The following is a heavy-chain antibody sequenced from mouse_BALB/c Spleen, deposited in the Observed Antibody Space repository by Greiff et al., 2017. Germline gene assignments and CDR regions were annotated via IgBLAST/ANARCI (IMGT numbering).Heavy chain of an antibody. CDR1: GFNIKDTY. CDR2: IDPANGNT. Sequence: VQLQQSGAELVKPGASVKLSCTASGFNIKDTYMHWVKQRPEQGLEWIGRIDPANGNTKYDPKFQGKATITADTSSNTAYLQLSSLTSEDTAVYDWARDYGSSYQDYWGQGTTLTVSS. D-gene: IGHD1-1*01. J-gene: IGHJ2*01. CDR3: ARDYGSSYQDY. V-gene: IGHV14-3*02.